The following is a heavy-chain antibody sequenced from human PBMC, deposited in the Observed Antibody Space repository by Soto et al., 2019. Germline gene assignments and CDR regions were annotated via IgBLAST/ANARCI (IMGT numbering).Heavy chain of an antibody. Sequence: QVQLVESGGGVVQPGRSLRLSCAASGFTFSSYAMHWVRQAPGKGLEWVAVISYDGSKKYYADSVKGRFTISRDNSKNTLYLQMNSLRAEDTAVYYCARDRSSGWYRRNGVFDYWGQGTLVTVSS. CDR1: GFTFSSYA. CDR3: ARDRSSGWYRRNGVFDY. CDR2: ISYDGSKK. V-gene: IGHV3-30-3*01. D-gene: IGHD6-19*01. J-gene: IGHJ4*02.